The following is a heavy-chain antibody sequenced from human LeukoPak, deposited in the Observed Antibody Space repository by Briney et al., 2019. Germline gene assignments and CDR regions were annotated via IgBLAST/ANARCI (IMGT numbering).Heavy chain of an antibody. D-gene: IGHD5-18*01. J-gene: IGHJ6*02. CDR2: IYTSGST. CDR3: ASRQPQLWVPGPNSYYYYGMDV. CDR1: GGSISSYY. Sequence: PSETLSLTCTVSGGSISSYYWSWIRQPAGKGLEWIGRIYTSGSTNYNPSLKSRVTMSVDTSKNQFSLKLSSVTAADTAVYYCASRQPQLWVPGPNSYYYYGMDVWGQGTTVTVSS. V-gene: IGHV4-4*07.